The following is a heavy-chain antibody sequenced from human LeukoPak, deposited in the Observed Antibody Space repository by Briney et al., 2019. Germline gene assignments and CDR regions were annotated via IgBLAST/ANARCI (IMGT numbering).Heavy chain of an antibody. CDR1: GGSISSYY. V-gene: IGHV4-59*01. Sequence: SETLSLTCTVSGGSISSYYRSWIGQPPGKGREWIGYIYYSGSTNYTPSLKTRVTISVHTTKNQFSLKLSSVTAADTAVYYCASNLGYSYPAVAFDIWGQGTMVTVSS. CDR3: ASNLGYSYPAVAFDI. CDR2: IYYSGST. D-gene: IGHD5-18*01. J-gene: IGHJ3*02.